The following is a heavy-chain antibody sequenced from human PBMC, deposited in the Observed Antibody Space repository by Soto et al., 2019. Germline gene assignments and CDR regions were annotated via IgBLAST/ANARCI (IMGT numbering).Heavy chain of an antibody. Sequence: PSETLSLTCAVYGGSFSGYYWSWIRQPNGKGLELIWEINHSGSTNYNPSLKSLVTISVDTSKNHFSLNLSSVTAADTAVYYCARRCIAAAGTGFHYYYYGMDVWCQGTTVTVSS. V-gene: IGHV4-34*01. CDR2: INHSGST. D-gene: IGHD6-13*01. CDR1: GGSFSGYY. CDR3: ARRCIAAAGTGFHYYYYGMDV. J-gene: IGHJ6*02.